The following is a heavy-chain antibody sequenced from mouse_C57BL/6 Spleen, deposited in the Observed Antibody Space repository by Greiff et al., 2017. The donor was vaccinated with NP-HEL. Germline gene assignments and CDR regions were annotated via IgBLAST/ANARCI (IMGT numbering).Heavy chain of an antibody. J-gene: IGHJ2*01. V-gene: IGHV5-6*01. CDR2: ISSGGSYT. CDR1: GFTFSSYG. Sequence: EVQVVESGGDLVKPGGSLKLSCAASGFTFSSYGMSWVRQTPDKRLEWVATISSGGSYTYYPDSVKGRFTISRDNAKNTLYLQMSSLKSEDTAMYYCARGGTTVVDYWGQGTTLTVSS. CDR3: ARGGTTVVDY. D-gene: IGHD1-1*01.